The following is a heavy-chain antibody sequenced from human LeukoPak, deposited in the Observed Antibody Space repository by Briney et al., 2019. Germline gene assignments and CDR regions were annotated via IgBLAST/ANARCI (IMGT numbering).Heavy chain of an antibody. CDR2: ISSSGSHT. CDR1: GFSFSDYY. J-gene: IGHJ4*02. V-gene: IGHV3-11*05. Sequence: PGGSLRLSCVASGFSFSDYYMSWIRQAPGKGLEWVSYISSSGSHTNYADSVTGRFTISRNNAKKSLHLQMNSLRAEDTAVYYCAKERTSEGYFDYWGQGTLVTVSS. D-gene: IGHD1-1*01. CDR3: AKERTSEGYFDY.